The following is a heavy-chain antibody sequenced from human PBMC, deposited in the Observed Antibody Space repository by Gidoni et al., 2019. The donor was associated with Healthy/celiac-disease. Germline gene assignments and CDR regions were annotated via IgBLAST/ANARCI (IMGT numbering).Heavy chain of an antibody. CDR3: ARAQESSTYYDFWSGYYVVYYMDV. V-gene: IGHV1-8*01. J-gene: IGHJ6*03. Sequence: QVQLVQSGAEVKKPGASVKVSCKASGYTFTSYYINWVRQATGQGLEWMGWMNPKSGNTGYAQKFQGRVTMTRNTSISTAYMELSSLRSEDTAVYYCARAQESSTYYDFWSGYYVVYYMDVWGKGTTVTVSS. CDR2: MNPKSGNT. D-gene: IGHD3-3*01. CDR1: GYTFTSYY.